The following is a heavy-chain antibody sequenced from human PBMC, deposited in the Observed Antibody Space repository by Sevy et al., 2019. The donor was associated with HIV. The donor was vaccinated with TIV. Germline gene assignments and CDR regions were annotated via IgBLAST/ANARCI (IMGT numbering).Heavy chain of an antibody. CDR2: ISSSSSYI. CDR1: GFTFSSYS. Sequence: GGSLRLSCAASGFTFSSYSMNWVRQAPGKGLEWVSSISSSSSYIYYADSVKGRFTISRDNAKNSLYLQMNSLRAEDTAVYYCARTSINYYDSSGWFDPWGQGTLVTVSS. D-gene: IGHD3-22*01. J-gene: IGHJ5*02. CDR3: ARTSINYYDSSGWFDP. V-gene: IGHV3-21*01.